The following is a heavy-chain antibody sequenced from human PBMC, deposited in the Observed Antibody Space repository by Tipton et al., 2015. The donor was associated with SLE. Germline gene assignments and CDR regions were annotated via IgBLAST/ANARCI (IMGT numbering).Heavy chain of an antibody. D-gene: IGHD4-11*01. CDR2: IYSGGST. V-gene: IGHV3-53*04. J-gene: IGHJ4*02. Sequence: SLRLSCAASGFTFRSHDMHWVRQATGKGLEWVSVIYSGGSTYYADSVKGRFTISRHNSKNTLYLQMNSLRAEDTAVYYCARLQSWGQGTLVTVSS. CDR1: GFTFRSHD. CDR3: ARLQS.